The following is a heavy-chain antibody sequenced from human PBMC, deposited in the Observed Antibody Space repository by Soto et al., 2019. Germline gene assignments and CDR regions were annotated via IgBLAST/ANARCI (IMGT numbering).Heavy chain of an antibody. D-gene: IGHD2-21*01. CDR2: ITENNDNI. Sequence: GGSLRLSCVGSVFTFNNNGMTCVRQAPGKWLEWVSSITENNDNIIYADSVKGRFTVSRDNSRNTLYLEMSSLRVDDTATYYCVKDNNWGDPGWGQGTLFSVSS. V-gene: IGHV3-23*01. CDR3: VKDNNWGDPG. J-gene: IGHJ4*02. CDR1: VFTFNNNG.